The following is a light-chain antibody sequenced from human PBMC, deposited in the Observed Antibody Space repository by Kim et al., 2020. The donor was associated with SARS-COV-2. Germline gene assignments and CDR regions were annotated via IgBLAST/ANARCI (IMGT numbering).Light chain of an antibody. CDR2: ENT. J-gene: IGLJ2*01. V-gene: IGLV6-57*03. CDR3: QSFGTNTVI. CDR1: SGSIASNY. Sequence: GKTVTSSWTRSSGSIASNYVQWYEQRPGSAPTSVIYENTHRPSGVPDRFIGSIDRSANSASLIISGLKTEDEADYWCQSFGTNTVIFGGGTQLTVL.